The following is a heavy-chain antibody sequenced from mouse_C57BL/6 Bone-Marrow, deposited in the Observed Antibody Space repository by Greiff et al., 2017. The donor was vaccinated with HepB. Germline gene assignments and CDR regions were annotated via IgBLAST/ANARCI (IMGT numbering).Heavy chain of an antibody. J-gene: IGHJ4*01. CDR2: ISSGSSTI. CDR3: ARCLSYYYGSSRYYYAMDY. V-gene: IGHV5-17*01. CDR1: GFTFSDYG. Sequence: EVQGVESGGGLVKPGGSLKLSCAASGFTFSDYGMHWVRQAPEKGLEWVAYISSGSSTIYYADTVKGRFTISRDNAKNTLFLQMTSLRSEDTAMYYCARCLSYYYGSSRYYYAMDYWGQGTSVTVSS. D-gene: IGHD1-1*01.